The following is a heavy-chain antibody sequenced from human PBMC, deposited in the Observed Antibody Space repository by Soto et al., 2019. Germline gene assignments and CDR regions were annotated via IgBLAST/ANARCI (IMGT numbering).Heavy chain of an antibody. CDR1: GFTFSNAW. V-gene: IGHV3-15*01. J-gene: IGHJ4*01. CDR2: IKSKTDGGTT. Sequence: GGSLSLSCAASGFTFSNAWMSWVRQAPGKGMEWVGRIKSKTDGGTTDYAAPVKGRFTISRDDSKNTLYLQMNILKTDDAAVYYCLIDLAIWNYDYWGHGTLVTVAA. D-gene: IGHD1-7*01. CDR3: LIDLAIWNYDY.